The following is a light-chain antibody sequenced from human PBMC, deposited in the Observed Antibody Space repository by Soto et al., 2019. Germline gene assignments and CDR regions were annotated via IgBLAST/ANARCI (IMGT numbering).Light chain of an antibody. CDR3: LQDHDDSWT. V-gene: IGKV3-20*01. CDR2: GAS. J-gene: IGKJ1*01. Sequence: EIVLTQSPGTLSLSPGERATLSCRASQSVSNNYLAWYQQKPGQAPRLLIYGASNRATGIPDRFSGSGSGTEFTLTVSSLQPEDFATYYCLQDHDDSWTFGQGTKV. CDR1: QSVSNNY.